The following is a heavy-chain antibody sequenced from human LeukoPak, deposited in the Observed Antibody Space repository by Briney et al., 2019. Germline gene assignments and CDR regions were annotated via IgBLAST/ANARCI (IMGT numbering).Heavy chain of an antibody. Sequence: SVKVSCKASGGTFSSYAISWVRQAPGQGLEWMGGIIPIFGTANYAQKFQGRVTITADESTSTAYMELSSLRSEDTAVYYCARDRIAAAGNDEYYYYGMDVWGQGTTVTVSS. CDR2: IIPIFGTA. CDR1: GGTFSSYA. D-gene: IGHD6-13*01. CDR3: ARDRIAAAGNDEYYYYGMDV. J-gene: IGHJ6*02. V-gene: IGHV1-69*13.